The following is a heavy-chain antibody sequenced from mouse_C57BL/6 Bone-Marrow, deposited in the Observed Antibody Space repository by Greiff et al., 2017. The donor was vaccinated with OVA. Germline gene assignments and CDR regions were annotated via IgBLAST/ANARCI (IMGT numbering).Heavy chain of an antibody. J-gene: IGHJ4*01. CDR1: GYTFTDYE. CDR2: IDPETGGT. Sequence: VQLQESGAELVRPGASVTLSCKASGYTFTDYEMHWVKQTPVHGLEWIGAIDPETGGTAYNQKFKGKAILTADKSSSTAYMELRSLTSEDSAVYYCARVVATDYAMDYWGQGTSVTVSS. CDR3: ARVVATDYAMDY. V-gene: IGHV1-15*01. D-gene: IGHD1-1*01.